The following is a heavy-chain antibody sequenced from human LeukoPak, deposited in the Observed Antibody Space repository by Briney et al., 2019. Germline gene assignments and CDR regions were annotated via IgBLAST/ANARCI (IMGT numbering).Heavy chain of an antibody. CDR2: IYSGGST. V-gene: IGHV3-66*01. D-gene: IGHD3-22*01. Sequence: GGSLRLSCAASGFTVSSNYMSWVRQAPGKGLEWVSVIYSGGSTYYADSVKGRFTISRDNSKNTLYLQMNSLRAEDTAVYYCARDREDSRFGYWFDPWGQGTLVTVSS. J-gene: IGHJ5*02. CDR1: GFTVSSNY. CDR3: ARDREDSRFGYWFDP.